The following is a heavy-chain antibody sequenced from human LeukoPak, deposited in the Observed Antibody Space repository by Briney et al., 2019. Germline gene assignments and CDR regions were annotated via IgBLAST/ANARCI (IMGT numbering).Heavy chain of an antibody. D-gene: IGHD6-19*01. CDR1: GFTFSSYA. Sequence: GGSLRLSCAASGFTFSSYAMHWVRQAPGKGLEGVAVISYDGSNKYYADSVKGRFTISRDNSKNTLYLQMNSLRAEDTAVYYCARDPYSSGRIDYWGQGTLVTVSS. V-gene: IGHV3-30*04. J-gene: IGHJ4*02. CDR3: ARDPYSSGRIDY. CDR2: ISYDGSNK.